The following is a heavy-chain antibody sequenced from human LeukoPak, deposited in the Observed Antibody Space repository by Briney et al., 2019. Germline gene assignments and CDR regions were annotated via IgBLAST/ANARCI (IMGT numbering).Heavy chain of an antibody. CDR1: GFTFSSYS. CDR3: ARAQYYYGSGSYYNFDY. D-gene: IGHD3-10*01. Sequence: GGSLRLSCAASGFTFSSYSMNWVRQAPGKGLEWVSSISSSSSYIYYADSVKGRFTISRDNAKNSLYLQMNSLRAEDTAVYYCARAQYYYGSGSYYNFDYWGQGTLVTVSS. CDR2: ISSSSSYI. J-gene: IGHJ4*02. V-gene: IGHV3-21*01.